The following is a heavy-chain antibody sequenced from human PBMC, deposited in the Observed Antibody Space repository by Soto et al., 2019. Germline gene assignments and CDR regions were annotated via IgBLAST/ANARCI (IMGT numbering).Heavy chain of an antibody. CDR3: EKVTKRAAAGRYEYYKYGMDV. Sequence: EVQLLESGGALEHPGGSLRLSCAASGFAFSTYAMTWVRQAPGKGLEWVSVISGSGGSSYYAASVKGRFTISRDNSKNTLYLQMNGLRAEDTALYYWEKVTKRAAAGRYEYYKYGMDVWGQGTTVTVSS. CDR1: GFAFSTYA. J-gene: IGHJ6*02. D-gene: IGHD6-13*01. V-gene: IGHV3-23*01. CDR2: ISGSGGSS.